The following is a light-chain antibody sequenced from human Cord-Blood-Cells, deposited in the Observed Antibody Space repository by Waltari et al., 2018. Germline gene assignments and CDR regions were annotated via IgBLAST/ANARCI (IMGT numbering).Light chain of an antibody. J-gene: IGKJ2*01. CDR1: QGISSY. V-gene: IGKV1-9*01. Sequence: IQLYQSPSSLSASVGDRVTITCRASQGISSYLAWNQQKPGKAPKLLIYAASTLQSGVPPRFTGSESGTDSTLTFSSLQPKDFATYYCQQLKSYPHTFDPGTKLKIK. CDR2: AAS. CDR3: QQLKSYPHT.